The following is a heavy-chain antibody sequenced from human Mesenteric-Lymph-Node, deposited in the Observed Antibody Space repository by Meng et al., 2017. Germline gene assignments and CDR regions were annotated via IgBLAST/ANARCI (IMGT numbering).Heavy chain of an antibody. V-gene: IGHV4-59*08. J-gene: IGHJ4*02. CDR2: IYYSGTT. CDR3: VRGNYGYKDW. Sequence: SETLSLTCSVSGDSITNYYWIWIRQSPGRGLEWIGNIYYSGTTTYNPSLKSRVTISVDTSKNQFSLKLNFVTAADTAVYFCVRGNYGYKDWWGPGTLVTVSS. CDR1: GDSITNYY. D-gene: IGHD5-24*01.